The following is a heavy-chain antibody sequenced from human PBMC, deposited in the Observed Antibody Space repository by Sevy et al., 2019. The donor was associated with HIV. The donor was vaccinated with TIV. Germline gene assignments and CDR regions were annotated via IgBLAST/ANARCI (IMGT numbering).Heavy chain of an antibody. CDR1: GFTFSNYW. J-gene: IGHJ6*02. Sequence: GESLKISCAASGFTFSNYWMTWVRQAPGKGLEWVANIKRDGSEKYYVDSVKGRFTISRDNAKNSLYLQMNSLGAEDTALYYCARDCNSASCLWGLNVWGQGTTVTVSS. CDR3: ARDCNSASCLWGLNV. D-gene: IGHD2-2*01. CDR2: IKRDGSEK. V-gene: IGHV3-7*03.